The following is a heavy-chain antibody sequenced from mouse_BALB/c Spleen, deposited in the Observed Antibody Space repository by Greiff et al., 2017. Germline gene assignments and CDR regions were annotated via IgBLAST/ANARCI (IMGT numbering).Heavy chain of an antibody. Sequence: VQLKESGGGLVQPKGSLKLSCAASGFTFNTYAMNWVRQAPGKGLEWVARIRSKSNNYATYYADSVKDRFTISRDDSQSMLYLQMNNLKTEDTAMYYCVRRFFAYWGQGTLVTVSA. V-gene: IGHV10-1*02. CDR1: GFTFNTYA. CDR2: IRSKSNNYAT. CDR3: VRRFFAY. J-gene: IGHJ3*01.